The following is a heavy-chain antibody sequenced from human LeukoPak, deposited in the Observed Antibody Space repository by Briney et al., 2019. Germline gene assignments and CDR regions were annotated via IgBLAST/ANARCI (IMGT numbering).Heavy chain of an antibody. J-gene: IGHJ6*02. CDR2: ISSGGTII. CDR1: GFTFSDYY. Sequence: GGSLRLSCAASGFTFSDYYMSWIRQAPGKGLEWISYISSGGTIIYYADSVRGQFTISRDNAKKSLYLQMNSLRAEDTAVYYCARDLDLDSGYDSDYDNYGMDVWGQGTTVTVSS. D-gene: IGHD5-12*01. V-gene: IGHV3-11*01. CDR3: ARDLDLDSGYDSDYDNYGMDV.